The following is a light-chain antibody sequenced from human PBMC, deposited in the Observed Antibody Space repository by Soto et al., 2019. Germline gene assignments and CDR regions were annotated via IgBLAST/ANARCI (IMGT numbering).Light chain of an antibody. CDR1: SSNIGNFY. CDR2: KTN. CDR3: AAWDASLIGPGV. J-gene: IGLJ7*01. V-gene: IGLV1-47*01. Sequence: QSVLTQPPSASGTPGQRVTISCSGSSSNIGNFYVYWYQQLPGTAPKLLIYKTNQRPLGVPDRFSGSKSGTSASLAISGLRSEDEAAYYCAAWDASLIGPGVFGVGTQLTVL.